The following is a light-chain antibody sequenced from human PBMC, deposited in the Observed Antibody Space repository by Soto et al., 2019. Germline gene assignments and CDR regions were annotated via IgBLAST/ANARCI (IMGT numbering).Light chain of an antibody. V-gene: IGLV2-14*01. CDR1: SSDVGNYNY. CDR3: SSYTTSRTWV. Sequence: QSALTQPASGSGSPGQSITISCTGTSSDVGNYNYVSWYQHHPGKAPKLMIYEVSYRPSGVSVRFSGSKSGNTASLTISGLQAEDEADYYCSSYTTSRTWVFGGGTKLTVL. CDR2: EVS. J-gene: IGLJ3*02.